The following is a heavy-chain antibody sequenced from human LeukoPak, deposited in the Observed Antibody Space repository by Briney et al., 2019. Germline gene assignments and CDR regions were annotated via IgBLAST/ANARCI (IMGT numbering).Heavy chain of an antibody. Sequence: ASVKVSCKASGYTFTSYDINWVRQATGQGLEWMGWMNPNSGNTGYAQKFQGRVTMTRNTSISTAYMELSSLRSEDTAVYYCARAVRRIVVPAAISYYYYMDVWGKGTTVTVSS. CDR3: ARAVRRIVVPAAISYYYYMDV. D-gene: IGHD2-2*02. CDR1: GYTFTSYD. CDR2: MNPNSGNT. J-gene: IGHJ6*03. V-gene: IGHV1-8*01.